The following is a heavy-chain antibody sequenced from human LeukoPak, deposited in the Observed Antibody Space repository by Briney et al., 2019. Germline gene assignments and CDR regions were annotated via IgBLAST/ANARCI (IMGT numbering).Heavy chain of an antibody. Sequence: SQTLSLTCAISGDSVSSNSAAWNWIRQSPSRGLEWLGRTYYRSKWYNDYAVSVKSRITINPDTSKNQFSLQLNSVTPEDTAVYYCARTYYYDSGGYSSFDYWGQGTLVTVSS. CDR3: ARTYYYDSGGYSSFDY. V-gene: IGHV6-1*01. CDR2: TYYRSKWYN. D-gene: IGHD3-22*01. J-gene: IGHJ4*02. CDR1: GDSVSSNSAA.